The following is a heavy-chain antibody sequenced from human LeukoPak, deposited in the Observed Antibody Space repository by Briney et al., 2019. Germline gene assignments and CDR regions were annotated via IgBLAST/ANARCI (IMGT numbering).Heavy chain of an antibody. CDR2: IWYDGSDK. D-gene: IGHD2-2*01. J-gene: IGHJ4*02. V-gene: IGHV3-33*01. CDR3: GRAMEVYQLLPDY. Sequence: GGSLRLSCAASGFTFSSYGMHWVRQAPGKGLGWVAVIWYDGSDKYYADSVKGRFTISRDNSNNTLHLQMNSLRAEDTAVYYCGRAMEVYQLLPDYWGQGTLVTVSS. CDR1: GFTFSSYG.